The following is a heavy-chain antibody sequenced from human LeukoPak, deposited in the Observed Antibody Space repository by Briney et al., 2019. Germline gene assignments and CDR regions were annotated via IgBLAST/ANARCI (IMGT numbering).Heavy chain of an antibody. Sequence: ASVKVSCKASGYTFTSYAMHWVRQAPGQRLEWMGWINAGNGNTKYSQKFQGRVTITRDTSASTGYMELSSLRSEDTAVYYCGRDVRGMTTAYFDSWGQGTLVTVSS. CDR1: GYTFTSYA. J-gene: IGHJ4*02. CDR3: GRDVRGMTTAYFDS. V-gene: IGHV1-3*01. D-gene: IGHD4-11*01. CDR2: INAGNGNT.